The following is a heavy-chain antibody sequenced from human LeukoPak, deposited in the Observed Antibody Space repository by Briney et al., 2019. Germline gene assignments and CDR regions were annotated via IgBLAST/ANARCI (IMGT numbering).Heavy chain of an antibody. V-gene: IGHV4-59*01. D-gene: IGHD5-12*01. CDR3: ARDGYSGNDGL. J-gene: IGHJ4*02. Sequence: PSEPLSLTCNGSGGPISSYYWSWIRQPPGKGLEWISYIYHSGSTKYNPSLKSRVTISVDTSKSQFALKLSSVPAADSAVYYCARDGYSGNDGLWGQGTLVTVSS. CDR1: GGPISSYY. CDR2: IYHSGST.